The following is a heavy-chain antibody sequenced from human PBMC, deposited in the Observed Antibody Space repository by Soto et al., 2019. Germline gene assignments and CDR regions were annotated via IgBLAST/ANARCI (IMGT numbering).Heavy chain of an antibody. V-gene: IGHV1-18*01. D-gene: IGHD4-17*01. CDR1: GYTFTSYG. Sequence: QVQLVQSGAEVKKPGASVKVSCKASGYTFTSYGISWVRQAPGQGLEWMGWISAYNGNTNYAQKLQGRVTMTTDTSTSTAYMGLRSLRSDDTAVYYCARSRTGDYGDYPPWYFDLWGRGTLVTVSS. J-gene: IGHJ2*01. CDR3: ARSRTGDYGDYPPWYFDL. CDR2: ISAYNGNT.